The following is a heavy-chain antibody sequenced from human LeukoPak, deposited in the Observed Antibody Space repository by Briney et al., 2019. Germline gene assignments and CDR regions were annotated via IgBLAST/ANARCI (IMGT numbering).Heavy chain of an antibody. V-gene: IGHV3-30*03. J-gene: IGHJ4*02. CDR2: ISYDGSNK. D-gene: IGHD3-22*01. Sequence: PGGSLRLSCAASGFIFSSYSMNWVRQAPGKGLEWVAVISYDGSNKYYADSVKGRFTISRDNSKNTLYLQMDSLRAEDTAVYYCARLYQHDSSTYRPVDYWGQGTLVSVSS. CDR1: GFIFSSYS. CDR3: ARLYQHDSSTYRPVDY.